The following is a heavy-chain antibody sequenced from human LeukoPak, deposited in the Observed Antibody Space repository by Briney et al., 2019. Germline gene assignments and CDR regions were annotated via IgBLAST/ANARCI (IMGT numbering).Heavy chain of an antibody. CDR3: ARDQGDIVVVPDAFDI. Sequence: ASVNVSCKASGYTFTSYGISWVRQAPGQGLEWMGWISAYNGNTNYAQKLQGRVTMTTDTSTSTAYMELRSLRSDDTAVYYCARDQGDIVVVPDAFDIWGQGTMVTVSS. V-gene: IGHV1-18*04. J-gene: IGHJ3*02. D-gene: IGHD2-2*01. CDR2: ISAYNGNT. CDR1: GYTFTSYG.